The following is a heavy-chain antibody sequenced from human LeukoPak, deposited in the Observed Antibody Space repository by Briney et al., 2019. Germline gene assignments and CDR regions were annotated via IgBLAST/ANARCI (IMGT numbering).Heavy chain of an antibody. J-gene: IGHJ4*02. CDR3: ARLYYSASGYPDY. Sequence: GEFLKISCKGSGFSFTTYWIVWGRQLPGKGLELMGIIYPDDSDTRYSPSFQGQVIISADKSISTAYLQWRSLKASDTAMYYCARLYYSASGYPDYWGQGTLVTVSS. CDR2: IYPDDSDT. CDR1: GFSFTTYW. D-gene: IGHD3-22*01. V-gene: IGHV5-51*01.